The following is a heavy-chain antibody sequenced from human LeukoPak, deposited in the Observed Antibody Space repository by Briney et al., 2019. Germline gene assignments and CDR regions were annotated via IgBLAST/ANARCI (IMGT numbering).Heavy chain of an antibody. CDR3: ARAAGKFNYYYGMDV. CDR1: GFTFSSYA. D-gene: IGHD6-13*01. Sequence: GRSLRLSCAASGFTFSSYAMHWVRQAPGKGLQWLALTSDDGSAKYYADSVKGRFTISRDNAKNSLYLQMNSLRAEDTAVYYCARAAGKFNYYYGMDVWGQGTTVTVSS. J-gene: IGHJ6*02. V-gene: IGHV3-30-3*01. CDR2: TSDDGSAK.